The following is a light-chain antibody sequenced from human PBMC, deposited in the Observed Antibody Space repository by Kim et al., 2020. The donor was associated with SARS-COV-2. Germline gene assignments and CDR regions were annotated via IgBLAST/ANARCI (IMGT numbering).Light chain of an antibody. CDR1: SSNIGSNT. CDR3: AAWDDSLNVVV. J-gene: IGLJ2*01. Sequence: GQRVTISCTGSSSNIGSNTVNWYQQHPGTAPKLLIYSNNQRPSGVPDRFSGSKSGTSASLAISGLQSEDEADYYCAAWDDSLNVVVFGGGTQLTVL. V-gene: IGLV1-44*01. CDR2: SNN.